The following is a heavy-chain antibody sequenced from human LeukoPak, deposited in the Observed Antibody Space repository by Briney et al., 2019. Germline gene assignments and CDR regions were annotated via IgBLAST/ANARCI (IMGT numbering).Heavy chain of an antibody. CDR1: GFTFSSFA. CDR2: IYSGGST. J-gene: IGHJ4*02. V-gene: IGHV3-23*03. Sequence: GGSLRLSCAASGFTFSSFAMSWVRQAPGKGLEWVSVIYSGGSTHYADSVKGRFTMSRDNSKNSLFLQMNSLRAEDTALYYCARIGSAAFTDYWGQGTLVTVSS. D-gene: IGHD3-3*02. CDR3: ARIGSAAFTDY.